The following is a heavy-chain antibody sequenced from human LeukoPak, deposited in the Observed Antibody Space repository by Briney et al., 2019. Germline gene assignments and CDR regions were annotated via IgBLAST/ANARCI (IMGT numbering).Heavy chain of an antibody. Sequence: GGSLRLSCAASGFIFSRYSMNWVRQAPGKGLEWVSYISTRSSSMYYADSVKGRFTISRDTSKNTLYLQMNSLRAEDTAVYYCAKDSRYCNGGSCYGWFDPWGQGTLVTVSS. CDR1: GFIFSRYS. CDR2: ISTRSSSM. CDR3: AKDSRYCNGGSCYGWFDP. V-gene: IGHV3-48*01. D-gene: IGHD2-15*01. J-gene: IGHJ5*02.